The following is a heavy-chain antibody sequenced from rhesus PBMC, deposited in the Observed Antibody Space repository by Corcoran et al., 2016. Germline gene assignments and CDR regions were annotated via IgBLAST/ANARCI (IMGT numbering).Heavy chain of an antibody. J-gene: IGHJ3*01. CDR1: GGSFSGAS. D-gene: IGHD3-28*01. V-gene: IGHV4-165*01. CDR2: ISGNSGST. Sequence: QVQLQESGPGLVKPSETLSLTCAVSGGSFSGASWGWSRPPPGKGLGWVGYISGNSGSTDYNPSLKSRVTISTDTSKNQLSLRLSSVTAADTAVYYCARDRTYGSGYYWGAFDFWGQGLRVTVSS. CDR3: ARDRTYGSGYYWGAFDF.